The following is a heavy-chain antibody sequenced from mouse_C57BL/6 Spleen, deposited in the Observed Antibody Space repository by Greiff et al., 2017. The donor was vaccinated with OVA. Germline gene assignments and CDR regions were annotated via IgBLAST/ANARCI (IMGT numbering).Heavy chain of an antibody. D-gene: IGHD2-2*01. CDR1: GYSITSGYY. CDR3: AKGRGYDGGYYFDY. Sequence: EVKLVESGPGLVKPSQSLSLTCSVTGYSITSGYYWNWIRQFPGNKLEWMGYISYDGSNNYNPSLKNRISITRDTSKNQFFLKLNSVTTEDTATYYCAKGRGYDGGYYFDYWGQGTTLTVSS. V-gene: IGHV3-6*01. J-gene: IGHJ2*01. CDR2: ISYDGSN.